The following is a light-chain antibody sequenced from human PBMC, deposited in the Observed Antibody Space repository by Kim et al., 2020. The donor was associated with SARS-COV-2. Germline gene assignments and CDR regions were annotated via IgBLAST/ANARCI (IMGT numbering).Light chain of an antibody. Sequence: EIVLTQSPGTLSLSPGERATLSCRASQSVSSSYLAWYQQKPGQSPRLLISGTSSRATGIPDRFGGSGSGTDFTLTISRLEPEDFAVYYCQQYGRTFGQGTKVEIK. V-gene: IGKV3-20*01. CDR3: QQYGRT. CDR2: GTS. J-gene: IGKJ1*01. CDR1: QSVSSSY.